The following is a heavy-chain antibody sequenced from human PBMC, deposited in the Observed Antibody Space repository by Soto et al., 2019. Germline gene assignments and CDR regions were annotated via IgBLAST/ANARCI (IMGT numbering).Heavy chain of an antibody. D-gene: IGHD2-15*01. CDR2: IIPIFGTA. Sequence: WASVKVSCKASGGTFSSYAISWVRQAPGQGLEWMGGIIPIFGTANYAQKFQGRVTITADESTSTAYMELSSLRSDDTAVYYCAREGGVVAATANDAFDIWGQGSMVTVSS. CDR1: GGTFSSYA. J-gene: IGHJ3*02. V-gene: IGHV1-69*13. CDR3: AREGGVVAATANDAFDI.